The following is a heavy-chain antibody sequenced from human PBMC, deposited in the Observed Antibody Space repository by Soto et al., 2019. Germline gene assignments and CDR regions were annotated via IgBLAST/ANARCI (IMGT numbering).Heavy chain of an antibody. CDR1: GFTFASYG. V-gene: IGHV3-30*03. CDR2: ISYDGSNI. J-gene: IGHJ6*02. D-gene: IGHD4-4*01. Sequence: GGSLRLSCAASGFTFASYGIHWVRQAPGKGLEWVAVISYDGSNIYYAASVKGRFTISRDESKKTVYLQMNSLRPEDTALYYCTTDGNDYSDSYYSVMDVWGQGTTVTVSS. CDR3: TTDGNDYSDSYYSVMDV.